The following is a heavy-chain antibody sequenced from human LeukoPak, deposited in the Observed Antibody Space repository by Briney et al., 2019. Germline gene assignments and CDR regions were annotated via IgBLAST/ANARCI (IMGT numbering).Heavy chain of an antibody. Sequence: SETLSLTCTVSGGSISSSSYYWGWIRQPPGKGLEWIGSIYYSGSTYYNPSLKSRVTISVDTSKNQFSLKLSSVTAADTAVYYCARVIWGGWDPQSIAAAGRGGWFDPWGQGTLVTVSS. CDR1: GGSISSSSYY. CDR3: ARVIWGGWDPQSIAAAGRGGWFDP. V-gene: IGHV4-39*01. J-gene: IGHJ5*02. D-gene: IGHD6-13*01. CDR2: IYYSGST.